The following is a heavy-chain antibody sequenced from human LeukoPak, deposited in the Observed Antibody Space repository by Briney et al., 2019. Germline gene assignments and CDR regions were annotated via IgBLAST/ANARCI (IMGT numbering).Heavy chain of an antibody. D-gene: IGHD6-13*01. Sequence: GGSLRLSCAASGFTFSSYWMHWVRQAPGKGLVWVSRINSDGSSTSYADSVKGRFTISRDNAKNSLYPQMNSLRAEDTAVYYCARDRSTWSAPLYYFDYWGQGTLVTVSS. CDR1: GFTFSSYW. V-gene: IGHV3-74*01. CDR2: INSDGSST. CDR3: ARDRSTWSAPLYYFDY. J-gene: IGHJ4*02.